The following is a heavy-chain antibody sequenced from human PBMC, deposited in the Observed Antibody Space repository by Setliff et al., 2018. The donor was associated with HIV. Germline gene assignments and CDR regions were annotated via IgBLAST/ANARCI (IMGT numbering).Heavy chain of an antibody. Sequence: ASVKVSYKTSGYTFTDYYIHWVRQAPGLGLEWMGIINPNGGSTSYAQKFQGRVTMTRDTSTSTVYMELSSLRSEDTAVYYCARDLSVEGSGSYFDYWGQGTLVTVSS. CDR2: INPNGGST. D-gene: IGHD3-10*01. CDR3: ARDLSVEGSGSYFDY. V-gene: IGHV1-46*01. CDR1: GYTFTDYY. J-gene: IGHJ4*02.